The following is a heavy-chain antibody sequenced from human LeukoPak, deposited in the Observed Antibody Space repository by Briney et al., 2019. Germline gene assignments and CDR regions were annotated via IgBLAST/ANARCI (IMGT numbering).Heavy chain of an antibody. Sequence: GGSLRLSCAAPGFTFSNYGMHWVRQAPGKGLEWVAVIWYDGSNGYYADSVKGRFTISRDNSKNTLYLQMNSLRAEDTAVYYWASPLSIVGATIGAFDIWGQGTMVTASS. V-gene: IGHV3-33*01. D-gene: IGHD1-26*01. CDR1: GFTFSNYG. CDR3: ASPLSIVGATIGAFDI. CDR2: IWYDGSNG. J-gene: IGHJ3*02.